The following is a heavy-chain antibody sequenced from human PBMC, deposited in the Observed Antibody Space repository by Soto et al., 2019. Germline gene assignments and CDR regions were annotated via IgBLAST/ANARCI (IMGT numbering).Heavy chain of an antibody. V-gene: IGHV3-23*01. J-gene: IGHJ6*02. CDR1: GFTLSSXA. Sequence: GPXRLSCAASGFTLSSXAMSGVRQAPGKGLEWVSAISGSGGSTYYADSVKGRFTISRDKSKNTLYLQMNSLRAEDTAVYYCAKDPAEKWGFYGMDVWGQGTTVTVSS. CDR3: AKDPAEKWGFYGMDV. D-gene: IGHD2-8*01. CDR2: ISGSGGST.